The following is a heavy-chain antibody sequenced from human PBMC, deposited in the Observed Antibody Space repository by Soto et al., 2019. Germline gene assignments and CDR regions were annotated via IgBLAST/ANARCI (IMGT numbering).Heavy chain of an antibody. V-gene: IGHV3-15*01. J-gene: IGHJ4*02. CDR3: TTDDPINKY. Sequence: GGSLRLSCAASGFTFSNAWMSWVRQAPGKGLEWVGRIKSYTNGGTTDYAAPVKGRFAMSRDVTNTTPYVQMNSLKAEDAVFYYCTTDDPINKYWGQGTLVTVSS. CDR1: GFTFSNAW. CDR2: IKSYTNGGTT.